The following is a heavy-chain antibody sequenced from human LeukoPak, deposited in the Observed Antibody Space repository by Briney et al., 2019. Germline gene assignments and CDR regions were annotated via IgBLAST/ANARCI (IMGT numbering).Heavy chain of an antibody. CDR2: ISGRGNYI. CDR1: GFTFSSHN. CDR3: AKDQGFDYYDSSGYYLDY. J-gene: IGHJ4*02. Sequence: PGGSLRLSCAASGFTFSSHNMNWVRQAPGKGLEWVSSISGRGNYIFYADSVKGRFTISRDSAKNSLSLQMNGLRAEDTAVYYCAKDQGFDYYDSSGYYLDYWGQGTLVTVSS. V-gene: IGHV3-21*01. D-gene: IGHD3-22*01.